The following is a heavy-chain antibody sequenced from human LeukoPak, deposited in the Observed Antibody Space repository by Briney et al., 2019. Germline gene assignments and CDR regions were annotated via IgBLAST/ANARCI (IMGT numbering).Heavy chain of an antibody. CDR2: INWNGGST. Sequence: GGSLRLSCAASGFTFDDYGMSWVRQAPGKGLEWVSGINWNGGSTGYADSVKGRFTISRDNAKSSLYLQMNSLRAEDTALYYCARGIYDYVWGSYRFDYWGQGTLVTVSS. D-gene: IGHD3-16*02. V-gene: IGHV3-20*04. J-gene: IGHJ4*02. CDR3: ARGIYDYVWGSYRFDY. CDR1: GFTFDDYG.